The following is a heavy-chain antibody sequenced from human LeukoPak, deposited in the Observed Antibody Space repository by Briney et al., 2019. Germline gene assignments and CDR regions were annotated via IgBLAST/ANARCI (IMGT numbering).Heavy chain of an antibody. Sequence: WVRQPPGKGLEWVSGISWNSGSIGYADSVKGRFTISRDNAKNSLYLQMNSLRAEDTALYYCAKVSSGSSGWYDFDYWGQGTLVTVSS. CDR2: ISWNSGSI. J-gene: IGHJ4*02. CDR3: AKVSSGSSGWYDFDY. D-gene: IGHD6-19*01. V-gene: IGHV3-9*01.